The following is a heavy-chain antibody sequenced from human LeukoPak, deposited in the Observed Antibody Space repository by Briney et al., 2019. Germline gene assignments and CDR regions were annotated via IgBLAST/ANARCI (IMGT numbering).Heavy chain of an antibody. V-gene: IGHV3-9*01. CDR3: AKDKGLMTAVITGGFDY. J-gene: IGHJ4*02. D-gene: IGHD3-16*01. CDR2: ISWKNGSI. Sequence: GRSLRLSCAASGFTFDDYAMHWVRQAPGKGLEWVSGISWKNGSIGYADSVKGRFTIPRDNARNSLYLEMNSLRADDTALYYCAKDKGLMTAVITGGFDYWGQGTLVTVSS. CDR1: GFTFDDYA.